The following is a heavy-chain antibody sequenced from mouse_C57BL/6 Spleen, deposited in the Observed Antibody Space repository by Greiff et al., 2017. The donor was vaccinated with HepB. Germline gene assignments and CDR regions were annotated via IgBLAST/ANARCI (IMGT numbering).Heavy chain of an antibody. Sequence: QVQLQQSGAELVRPGASVTLSYKASGYTFTDYEMHWVKQTPVHGLEWIGAIDPETGGTAYNQKFKGKAILTADKSSSTAYMELRSLTSEDSAVYYCTGGNWSYAMDYWGQGTSVTVTS. CDR1: GYTFTDYE. CDR2: IDPETGGT. V-gene: IGHV1-15*01. J-gene: IGHJ4*01. CDR3: TGGNWSYAMDY. D-gene: IGHD2-1*01.